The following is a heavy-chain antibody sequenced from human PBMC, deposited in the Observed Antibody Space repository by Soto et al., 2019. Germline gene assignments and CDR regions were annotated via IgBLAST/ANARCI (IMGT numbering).Heavy chain of an antibody. D-gene: IGHD2-2*01. V-gene: IGHV1-69*01. Sequence: QAQLEQSGGEVKKPGSSVKVSCKASRVAFSKFIVTWVRQAPGVGLEWVGGIIPVFGTANYAQKFQGRVTITADESTSTSYMEVNNLRSEDTAVYYCAKVRYSSPMGCYYGMDVWGQGTTVTVSS. CDR2: IIPVFGTA. CDR3: AKVRYSSPMGCYYGMDV. CDR1: RVAFSKFI. J-gene: IGHJ6*02.